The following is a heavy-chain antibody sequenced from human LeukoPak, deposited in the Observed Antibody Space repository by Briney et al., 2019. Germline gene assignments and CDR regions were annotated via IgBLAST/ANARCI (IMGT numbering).Heavy chain of an antibody. CDR1: GFTFNSYA. Sequence: GGSLRLSCGASGFTFNSYAMSWVRQAPGKALDGVSAISGSGGSTYYADSVKARFTISRDNSQNTPYLQMNSPRAEDTAVYYCAKDDLWFGELWRGHSFDYWGPGTLVTVSS. CDR2: ISGSGGST. D-gene: IGHD3-10*01. J-gene: IGHJ4*02. V-gene: IGHV3-23*01. CDR3: AKDDLWFGELWRGHSFDY.